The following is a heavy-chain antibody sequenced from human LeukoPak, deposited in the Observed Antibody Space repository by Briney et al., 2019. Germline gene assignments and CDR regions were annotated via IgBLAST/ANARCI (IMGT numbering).Heavy chain of an antibody. J-gene: IGHJ6*03. V-gene: IGHV4-34*01. CDR3: ARGRSSSAGGGYYMDV. D-gene: IGHD6-6*01. Sequence: KSSETLSLTCAVYGGSFSGYYWSWIRQPPGKGLEWIGEINHSGSTNYNPSLKSRVIIAVDTSKNQFSLKLTSVTAADTAVHYCARGRSSSAGGGYYMDVWGKGTTVTVSS. CDR1: GGSFSGYY. CDR2: INHSGST.